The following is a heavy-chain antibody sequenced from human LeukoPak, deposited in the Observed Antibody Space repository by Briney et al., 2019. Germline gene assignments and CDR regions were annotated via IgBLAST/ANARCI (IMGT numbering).Heavy chain of an antibody. CDR3: ARDGYFDL. Sequence: ASVKVSCKSSGYTFTTHGISWVRQAPGQGLEWMGWISANNGNTNYAQSLHGRVTITTDTSTNTAYMELRSLRSDDTAVYYCARDGYFDLWGRGTLVTVSS. CDR2: ISANNGNT. J-gene: IGHJ2*01. V-gene: IGHV1-18*01. CDR1: GYTFTTHG.